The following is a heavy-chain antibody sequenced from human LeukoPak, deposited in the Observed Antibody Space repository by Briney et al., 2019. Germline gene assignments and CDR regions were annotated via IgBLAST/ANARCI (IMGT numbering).Heavy chain of an antibody. CDR1: GFTFDDYA. CDR2: ISWNSGSI. D-gene: IGHD4-17*01. J-gene: IGHJ4*02. CDR3: ARVRDYGDYGL. V-gene: IGHV3-9*01. Sequence: GGSLRLSCAASGFTFDDYAMHWVRQAPGKGLEWVSGISWNSGSIGYADSVKGRFTISRDNAKNSLYLQMNSLRAEDTALYYCARVRDYGDYGLWGQGTLVTVSS.